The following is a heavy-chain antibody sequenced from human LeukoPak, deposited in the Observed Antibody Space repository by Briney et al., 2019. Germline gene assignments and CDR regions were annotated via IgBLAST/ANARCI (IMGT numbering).Heavy chain of an antibody. CDR2: IYYSGST. V-gene: IGHV4-59*12. J-gene: IGHJ4*02. CDR3: AKDSSTWGNLAGHFDS. CDR1: GGSISSYY. D-gene: IGHD6-13*01. Sequence: SETLSLTCTVSGGSISSYYWSWIRQPPGKGLEWIGYIYYSGSTNYNPSLKSRVTISVDTSKNQFSLKLSSVTAADTAVYYCAKDSSTWGNLAGHFDSWGQGTLVTVSS.